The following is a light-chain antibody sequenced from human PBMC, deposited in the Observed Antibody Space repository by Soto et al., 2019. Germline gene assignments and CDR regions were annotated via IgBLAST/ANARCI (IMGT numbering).Light chain of an antibody. J-gene: IGLJ2*01. V-gene: IGLV2-14*03. Sequence: QSALTQPASVSGSPGQSITISCTGTSSDVGGYNFVSWYQQHPGKDPKVMIYDVSNRPSGVSNRFSGSKSGNTASLTISGLQAEDEADYYCTSYTTSDTVVFGGGTKLTVL. CDR1: SSDVGGYNF. CDR2: DVS. CDR3: TSYTTSDTVV.